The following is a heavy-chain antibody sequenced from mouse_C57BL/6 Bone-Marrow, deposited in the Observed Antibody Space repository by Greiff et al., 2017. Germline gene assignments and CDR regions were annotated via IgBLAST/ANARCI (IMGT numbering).Heavy chain of an antibody. J-gene: IGHJ4*01. Sequence: VQLQQPGTELVKPGASVKLSCKASGYTFTNYWMHWVKQRPGQGLEWIGNINPSNGGTNYNEKFKSKATLTVDKSSSTAYMQLSSLTSEDSAVYYCARKGGRNDYDAMDVWGRGTSVTVSS. V-gene: IGHV1-53*01. CDR2: INPSNGGT. CDR3: ARKGGRNDYDAMDV. CDR1: GYTFTNYW.